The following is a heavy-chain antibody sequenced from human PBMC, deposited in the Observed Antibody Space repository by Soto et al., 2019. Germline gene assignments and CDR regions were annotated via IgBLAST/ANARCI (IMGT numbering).Heavy chain of an antibody. CDR3: ARVHVMVVAGSTFDY. V-gene: IGHV4-38-2*01. CDR2: MYHGGTT. D-gene: IGHD2-15*01. Sequence: SETLSLTCLVSGYSVSSDSYWAWIRQSPGKGLEWIVSMYHGGTTFYNPSLKSRVTMSMDTSKNQFSLKLKSVTDADTAIYYCARVHVMVVAGSTFDYWGQGIPVTVSS. J-gene: IGHJ4*02. CDR1: GYSVSSDSY.